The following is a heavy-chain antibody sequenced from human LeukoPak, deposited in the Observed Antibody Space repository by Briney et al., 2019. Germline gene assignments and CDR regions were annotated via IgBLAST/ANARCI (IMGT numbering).Heavy chain of an antibody. J-gene: IGHJ4*02. Sequence: GASVKVSCKASGYTFTGYYMHWVRQAPGQGLEWMGWISAYNGNTNYAQKVQGRVTMSTDTSTSTVYMELRSLISDDTGVYYCARGQTNRLLWVGELVSNINPFDYWGQGTLVTVSS. D-gene: IGHD3-10*01. CDR3: ARGQTNRLLWVGELVSNINPFDY. V-gene: IGHV1-18*04. CDR2: ISAYNGNT. CDR1: GYTFTGYY.